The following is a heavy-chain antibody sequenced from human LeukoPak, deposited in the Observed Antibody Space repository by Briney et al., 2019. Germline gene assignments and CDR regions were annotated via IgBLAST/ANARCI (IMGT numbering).Heavy chain of an antibody. J-gene: IGHJ4*02. D-gene: IGHD1-26*01. CDR2: IKQDGSEK. CDR1: GFTFGIYW. Sequence: GGSLRLSCAASGFTFGIYWMSWVRQAPGKGLEWVANIKQDGSEKFYVDSVKGRFTLSRDNAKNSLFLQMNSLRAEDTAVYYCARGRIVGASPAAYWSQGTLVTVSS. CDR3: ARGRIVGASPAAY. V-gene: IGHV3-7*02.